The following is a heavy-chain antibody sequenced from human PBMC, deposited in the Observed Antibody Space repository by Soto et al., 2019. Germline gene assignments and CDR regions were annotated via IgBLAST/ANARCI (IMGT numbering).Heavy chain of an antibody. CDR1: GYTFTNFG. J-gene: IGHJ4*02. CDR3: XXXXXXIDY. CDR2: ISAYNGNT. Sequence: QVQLVQSGAEVKKPGASVKVSCKAAGYTFTNFGISWVRQAPGQGLEWMGWISAYNGNTNYAQNFQGRVTMTTDTSTSTXXXXXXXXXXXXXXXXXXXXXXXXIDYWGQGTLVTVSS. V-gene: IGHV1-18*01.